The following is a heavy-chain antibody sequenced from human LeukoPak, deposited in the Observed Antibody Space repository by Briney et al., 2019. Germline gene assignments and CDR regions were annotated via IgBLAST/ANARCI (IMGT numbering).Heavy chain of an antibody. Sequence: SVKVSCKASGGTFSSYAISWVRQAPGQGLEWMGGIIPIFGTANYAQKFQGRVTITADESTSTAYMELSSLRSEDTAVYYCARHPHYDSSGYYYYNYYYYGMDVWGQGTTVTASS. CDR3: ARHPHYDSSGYYYYNYYYYGMDV. CDR1: GGTFSSYA. D-gene: IGHD3-22*01. J-gene: IGHJ6*02. CDR2: IIPIFGTA. V-gene: IGHV1-69*13.